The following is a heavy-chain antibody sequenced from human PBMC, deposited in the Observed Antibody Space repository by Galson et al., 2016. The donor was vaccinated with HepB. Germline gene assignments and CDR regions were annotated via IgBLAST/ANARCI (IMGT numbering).Heavy chain of an antibody. D-gene: IGHD5-12*01. CDR2: ISAYNGNT. V-gene: IGHV1-18*01. CDR3: ARRPSATLNYYYNGMDV. J-gene: IGHJ6*02. Sequence: SVKVSCKASGYTFTSYGISWVRQAPGQGLEWMGWISAYNGNTNYAQKLQGRVTMTTDTSTSTAYMELRSLRSDDTAVYYCARRPSATLNYYYNGMDVWGQGTAVTVSS. CDR1: GYTFTSYG.